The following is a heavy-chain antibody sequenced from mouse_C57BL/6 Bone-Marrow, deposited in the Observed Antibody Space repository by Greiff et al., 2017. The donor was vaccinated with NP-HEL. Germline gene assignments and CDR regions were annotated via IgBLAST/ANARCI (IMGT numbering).Heavy chain of an antibody. D-gene: IGHD1-1*01. J-gene: IGHJ3*01. V-gene: IGHV1-69*01. CDR3: GRGHYYGSRAWFAY. Sequence: QVHVKQPGAELLMPGASVKLSCQASGYTFPSYRMHWVKQRPGQGLEWIGEIDPSDSYTYYHQKSKGKSPLTLDKSSSTAYMRLSSLRSEDSAVYYCGRGHYYGSRAWFAYWGQGTLGTVSA. CDR1: GYTFPSYR. CDR2: IDPSDSYT.